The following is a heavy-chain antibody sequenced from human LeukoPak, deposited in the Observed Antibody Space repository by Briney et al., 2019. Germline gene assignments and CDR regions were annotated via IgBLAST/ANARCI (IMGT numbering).Heavy chain of an antibody. J-gene: IGHJ4*02. CDR3: ARVDIGY. D-gene: IGHD5-12*01. CDR1: GYSFTDNY. V-gene: IGHV1-2*06. Sequence: ASVKVSCKASGYSFTDNYMHWLRQAPGQGLEWMGRINTNSGGTNYAQRFQGRVTMTRDTSISTVYMELRRLRSDDTAVYYCARVDIGYWGQGTLVTVSS. CDR2: INTNSGGT.